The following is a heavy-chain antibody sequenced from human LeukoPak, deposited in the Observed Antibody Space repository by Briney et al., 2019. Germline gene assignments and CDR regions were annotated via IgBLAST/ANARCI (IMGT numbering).Heavy chain of an antibody. CDR2: IYPGDSDT. D-gene: IGHD5-18*01. CDR3: ARRGEAMDPFDY. Sequence: GSLKISCKGSGYSFTSYWIGWVRQMPGKGLEWMGIIYPGDSDTRYSPSFQGQVTISADKSINTAYLQWSSLKASDTAIYYCARRGEAMDPFDYWGQGTLVTVSS. CDR1: GYSFTSYW. V-gene: IGHV5-51*01. J-gene: IGHJ4*02.